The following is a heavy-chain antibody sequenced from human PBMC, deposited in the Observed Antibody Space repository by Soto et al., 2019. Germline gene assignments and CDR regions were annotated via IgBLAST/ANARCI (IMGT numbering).Heavy chain of an antibody. Sequence: QVQLQESGPGLVKPSQTLSLTCTVSGGSISSGGYYWSWIRQHPGKGLEWIGYIYYSGSTYYNPSLKSRVTISVDTCKNQCSRKLSSVTAADTAVYYCARARTDTAMAGFDYWGQGTLVTVSS. CDR3: ARARTDTAMAGFDY. CDR2: IYYSGST. D-gene: IGHD5-18*01. CDR1: GGSISSGGYY. J-gene: IGHJ4*02. V-gene: IGHV4-31*03.